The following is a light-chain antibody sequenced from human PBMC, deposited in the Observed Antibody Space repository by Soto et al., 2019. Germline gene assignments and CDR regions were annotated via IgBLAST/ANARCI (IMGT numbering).Light chain of an antibody. V-gene: IGLV3-21*02. CDR1: TIGTKT. CDR2: DNT. Sequence: SYELTQPPSVSVAPGQTAQISCGGSTIGTKTVQWYQQEPGQAPVLVIYDNTERPSGIPERLSGSNSGNVATLTITKVEAGDEGDYYCQVWDSDTDHVVFGGGTQLTVL. CDR3: QVWDSDTDHVV. J-gene: IGLJ2*01.